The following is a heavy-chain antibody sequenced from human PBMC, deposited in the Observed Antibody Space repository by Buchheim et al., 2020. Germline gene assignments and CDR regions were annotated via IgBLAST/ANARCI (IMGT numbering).Heavy chain of an antibody. CDR1: GYSFTSYW. Sequence: EVQLVQSRAEVKKPGESLKISCKGSGYSFTSYWIAWVRQMPGKGLEWMGIIYPGDSDTRYSPSFQGQVTTPADKSINTAYPQWSSLKAADTAMYYCARQSIAVAGFYYYGMDVWGQGTT. J-gene: IGHJ6*02. CDR2: IYPGDSDT. D-gene: IGHD6-19*01. V-gene: IGHV5-51*01. CDR3: ARQSIAVAGFYYYGMDV.